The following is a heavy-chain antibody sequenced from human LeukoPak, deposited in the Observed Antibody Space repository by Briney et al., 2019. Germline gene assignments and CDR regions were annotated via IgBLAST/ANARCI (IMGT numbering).Heavy chain of an antibody. CDR3: AKSRSGSANWALQIFDN. V-gene: IGHV3-23*01. D-gene: IGHD1-1*01. Sequence: GGSLRLSCAASGFTFNSYAMSWVRQAPGKGLEWVSAITGSGGSPYYADSVKGRFTISRDNSKNTLYLQMNSLRAEDTAVYFCAKSRSGSANWALQIFDNWGQGTLVTVSS. CDR1: GFTFNSYA. J-gene: IGHJ4*02. CDR2: ITGSGGSP.